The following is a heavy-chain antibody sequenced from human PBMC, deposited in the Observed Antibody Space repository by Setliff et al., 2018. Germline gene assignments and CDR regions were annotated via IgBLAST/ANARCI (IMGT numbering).Heavy chain of an antibody. J-gene: IGHJ4*02. CDR1: GGSISGGGYY. CDR2: LHTSGTA. Sequence: SETLSLTCSVSGGSISGGGYYWNWIRQPAGEGLEWIGRLHTSGTAVYNPSLKGRVTISADTSTNHFSLKLTPVTAADTAVYYCARDNTIVGATDYWGQGALVTVSS. CDR3: ARDNTIVGATDY. V-gene: IGHV4-61*02. D-gene: IGHD1-26*01.